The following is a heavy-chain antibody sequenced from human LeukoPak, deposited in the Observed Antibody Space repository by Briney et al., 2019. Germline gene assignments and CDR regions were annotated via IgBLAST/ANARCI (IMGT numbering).Heavy chain of an antibody. D-gene: IGHD6-19*01. CDR3: ARGRAVAGPGDY. Sequence: ASVKVSCKASGGTFSSYAISWVRQAPGQGLEWMGRIIPIFGTANYAQKFQGRVTITTDESTSTAYMELSSLSSEDTAVYYCARGRAVAGPGDYWGQGTLVTVSS. V-gene: IGHV1-69*05. CDR1: GGTFSSYA. J-gene: IGHJ4*02. CDR2: IIPIFGTA.